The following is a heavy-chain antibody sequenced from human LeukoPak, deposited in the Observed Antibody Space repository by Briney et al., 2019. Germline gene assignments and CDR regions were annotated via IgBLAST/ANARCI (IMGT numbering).Heavy chain of an antibody. CDR2: LYPSGST. V-gene: IGHV4-4*07. Sequence: LETLSLTCTVSGASISSYFWSWIRQPAGGGLEWIGRLYPSGSTSYNPSLRSRVTMSVDSSNNHFSLNLTSVTAADTAVYYCAREGYCTGSSCFGFDIWGQGTRVIVSS. D-gene: IGHD2-8*02. J-gene: IGHJ3*02. CDR1: GASISSYF. CDR3: AREGYCTGSSCFGFDI.